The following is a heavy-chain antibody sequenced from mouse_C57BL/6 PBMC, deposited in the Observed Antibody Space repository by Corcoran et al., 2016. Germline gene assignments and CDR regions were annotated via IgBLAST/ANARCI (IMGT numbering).Heavy chain of an antibody. V-gene: IGHV1-80*01. J-gene: IGHJ1*03. CDR2: IYPGDGDT. D-gene: IGHD1-1*01. Sequence: QVQLQKSGAALVKPVASANISCKASGYAFSSYWMNWVTQRPGKGLEWIGQIYPGDGDTNYNGKFKSKATLTADKSSSTAYMQLSSLTSEDSAVYFCARYDYGSGERYFDVWGTWTTVTVSS. CDR1: GYAFSSYW. CDR3: ARYDYGSGERYFDV.